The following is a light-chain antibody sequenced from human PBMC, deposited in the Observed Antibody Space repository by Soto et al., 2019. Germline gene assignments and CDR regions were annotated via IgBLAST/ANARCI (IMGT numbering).Light chain of an antibody. CDR2: AAS. Sequence: AIQLTQSPSSLSASVGDRVTITCRASQAIRSALGWYQQKPGKVPKLLIYAASTLQSGVPSRFSGSGFGSDFTLPISRLQPEDFATYYCLLDFGYFWAFGQGTKV. CDR3: LLDFGYFWA. CDR1: QAIRSA. J-gene: IGKJ1*01. V-gene: IGKV1-6*01.